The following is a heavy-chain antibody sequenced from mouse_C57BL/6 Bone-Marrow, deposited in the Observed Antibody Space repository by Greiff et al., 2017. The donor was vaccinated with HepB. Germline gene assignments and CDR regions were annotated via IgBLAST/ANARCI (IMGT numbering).Heavy chain of an antibody. J-gene: IGHJ1*03. Sequence: VQLQQSGPELVKPGASVKISCKASGYAFSSSWMNWVKQRPGKGLEWIGRIYPGDGDTNYNGKFKGKATLTADKSSSTAYMQLSSLTSEDSAVYFCARSSYYGSSLYWYFDVWGTGTTVTVSS. CDR1: GYAFSSSW. CDR2: IYPGDGDT. V-gene: IGHV1-82*01. CDR3: ARSSYYGSSLYWYFDV. D-gene: IGHD1-1*01.